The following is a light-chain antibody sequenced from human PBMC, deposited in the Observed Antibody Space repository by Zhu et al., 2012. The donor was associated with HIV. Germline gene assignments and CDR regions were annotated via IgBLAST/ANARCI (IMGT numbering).Light chain of an antibody. V-gene: IGKV3-15*01. CDR1: QSVSST. Sequence: EIVLTQSPATLSLSPGERATLSCRASQSVSSTLAWYQQKPGQAPRLLIYGAFTRATGVPARFSGRGSGTEFTLTISSLQSEDFAVYYCQQYSDWPLTFGGGTKVEI. CDR3: QQYSDWPLT. J-gene: IGKJ4*01. CDR2: GAF.